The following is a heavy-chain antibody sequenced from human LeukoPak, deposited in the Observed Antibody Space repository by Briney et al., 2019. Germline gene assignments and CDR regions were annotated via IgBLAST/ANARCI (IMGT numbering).Heavy chain of an antibody. J-gene: IGHJ4*02. CDR2: ISGSGGST. Sequence: SGGSLRLSCAASGFTFSSYAMSWVRQAPGKGLEWVSAISGSGGSTYYADSVKGRFTISRDNSKNTLYLQMDSLRGEDTAVYYCAPPVGSGFNRHDYWGQGTLVTVSS. D-gene: IGHD3-22*01. CDR1: GFTFSSYA. V-gene: IGHV3-23*01. CDR3: APPVGSGFNRHDY.